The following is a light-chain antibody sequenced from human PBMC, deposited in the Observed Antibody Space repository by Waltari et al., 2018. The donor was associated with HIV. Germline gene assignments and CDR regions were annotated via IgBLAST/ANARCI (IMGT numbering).Light chain of an antibody. Sequence: QSALSQPASVSASPGQSVAISCSGSASDIGRYNYVSWYQQHPDKTPRLILFDVNNRPSGISDRFFGSKSGTTASLTISTVETDDEADYYCASYTVNSTGVFGSGTKLTVL. CDR1: ASDIGRYNY. CDR2: DVN. J-gene: IGLJ1*01. V-gene: IGLV2-14*03. CDR3: ASYTVNSTGV.